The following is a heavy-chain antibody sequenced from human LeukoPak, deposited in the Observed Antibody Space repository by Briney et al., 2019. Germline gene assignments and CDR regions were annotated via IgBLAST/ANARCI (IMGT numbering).Heavy chain of an antibody. V-gene: IGHV1-46*01. J-gene: IGHJ4*02. CDR3: ARVYFGYAGNKYYFDY. CDR2: INPSGGST. CDR1: GYTFTSYY. D-gene: IGHD2-2*01. Sequence: PSVKVSCKASGYTFTSYYMHWVRQAPGQGLEWMGIINPSGGSTSYAQKFQGRVTMTRDTSTSTVHMELSSLRSEDTAVYYCARVYFGYAGNKYYFDYWGQGTLVTVSS.